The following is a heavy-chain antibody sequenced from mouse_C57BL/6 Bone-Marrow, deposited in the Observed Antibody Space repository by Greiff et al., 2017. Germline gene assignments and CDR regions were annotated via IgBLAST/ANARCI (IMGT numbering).Heavy chain of an antibody. CDR3: ARWAAGSAWFAY. J-gene: IGHJ3*01. CDR1: GYTFTDYN. CDR2: INPNNGGT. Sequence: VQLKQSGPELVKPGASVKMSCKASGYTFTDYNMHWVKQSHGKSLEWIGYINPNNGGTSYNQKFKGKATLTVNKSSSTAYMELRSLTSEDSAVYYCARWAAGSAWFAYWGQGTLVTVSA. V-gene: IGHV1-22*01. D-gene: IGHD2-2*01.